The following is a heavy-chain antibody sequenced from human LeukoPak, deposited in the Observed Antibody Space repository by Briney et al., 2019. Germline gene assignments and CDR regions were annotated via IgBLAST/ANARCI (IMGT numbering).Heavy chain of an antibody. Sequence: ASVTVSCKPSGYTFTSYYMHWVRQAPGQGLEWVGIINPSDGTTRYAQKFQGRVTMTRDMSTRTVYMELSTLRSDDTAVYYCARDNCGGDCHFDYWGQGTLVTVSS. J-gene: IGHJ4*02. CDR3: ARDNCGGDCHFDY. CDR1: GYTFTSYY. D-gene: IGHD2-21*02. V-gene: IGHV1-46*01. CDR2: INPSDGTT.